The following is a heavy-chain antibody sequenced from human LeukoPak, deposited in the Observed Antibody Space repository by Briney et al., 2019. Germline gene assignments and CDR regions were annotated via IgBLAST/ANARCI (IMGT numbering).Heavy chain of an antibody. CDR1: GYTFTSYG. Sequence: ASVKVSCKASGYTFTSYGISWVQQAPGQGLEWMGWISAYNGNTNYAQKLQGRVTMTTDTSTSTAYMELRSLRSDDTAVYYCARQTRLICSSTSCFDFDYWGQGTLVTVSS. V-gene: IGHV1-18*01. D-gene: IGHD2-2*01. CDR3: ARQTRLICSSTSCFDFDY. J-gene: IGHJ4*02. CDR2: ISAYNGNT.